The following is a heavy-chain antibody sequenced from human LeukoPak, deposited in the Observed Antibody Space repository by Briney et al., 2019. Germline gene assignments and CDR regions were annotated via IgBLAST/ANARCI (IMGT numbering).Heavy chain of an antibody. Sequence: SETLSLTCTVSGGSISSYYWSWIRQPPGKGLEWIGYIYYSGSTNYNPSLKSRVTISVDTSKNQFSLRLSSVTAADTAVYYCAIKPPSGWFGTGWLDPWGQGTLVTVSS. CDR1: GGSISSYY. CDR2: IYYSGST. CDR3: AIKPPSGWFGTGWLDP. V-gene: IGHV4-59*01. D-gene: IGHD3-10*01. J-gene: IGHJ5*02.